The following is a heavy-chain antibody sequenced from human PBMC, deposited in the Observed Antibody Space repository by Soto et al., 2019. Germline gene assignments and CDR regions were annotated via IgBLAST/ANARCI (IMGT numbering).Heavy chain of an antibody. CDR1: GFTFSSYA. CDR2: ISGSGGST. D-gene: IGHD6-13*01. CDR3: AKDQRRIAAAGISWFDP. J-gene: IGHJ5*02. Sequence: EVQLLESGGGLVQPGGSLRLSCAASGFTFSSYAMSWVRQAPGKGLEWVSAISGSGGSTYYADSVKGRFTISRDNSKNPRYLQMNSLRAEDTAVYYCAKDQRRIAAAGISWFDPWGQGTLVTVSS. V-gene: IGHV3-23*01.